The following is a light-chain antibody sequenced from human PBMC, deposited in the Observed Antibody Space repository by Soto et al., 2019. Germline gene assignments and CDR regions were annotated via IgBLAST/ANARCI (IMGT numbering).Light chain of an antibody. J-gene: IGKJ1*01. Sequence: EIVMTQSPATLSVSPGERATLSCRASQSVSSNLAWYQQTPGQAPRLLIYGASTRATSIPARFSGSGSGTEFTLTISSLQSEDFAVYYCQQYNNWPLTFGQGTKVEIK. CDR1: QSVSSN. V-gene: IGKV3-15*01. CDR2: GAS. CDR3: QQYNNWPLT.